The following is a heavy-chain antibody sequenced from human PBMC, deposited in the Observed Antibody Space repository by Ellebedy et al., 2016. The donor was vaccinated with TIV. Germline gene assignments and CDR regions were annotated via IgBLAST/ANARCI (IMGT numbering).Heavy chain of an antibody. CDR1: GFTFSSYW. CDR3: ASGYYDSSGYPLDYFDY. Sequence: ESLKISCAVSGFTFSSYWMSWIRQPPGKGLEWIGEIDHGGSTNYNPSLKSRVTISVDTSKNQFSLKLSSVTAADTAVYYCASGYYDSSGYPLDYFDYWGQGTRVTVSS. CDR2: IDHGGST. V-gene: IGHV4-34*01. J-gene: IGHJ4*02. D-gene: IGHD3-22*01.